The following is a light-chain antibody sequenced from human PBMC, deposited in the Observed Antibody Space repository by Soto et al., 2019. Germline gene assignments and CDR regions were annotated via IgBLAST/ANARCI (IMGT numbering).Light chain of an antibody. CDR2: GAS. CDR3: QQWGSSSWK. Sequence: IVLTHSPGTLSFSPGERATLSFRSSQSVSSTYLAWYQQKPGQAPRLLIYGASTRATGIPDRFSGSGSGTDFTLTISRLEPEDFAVYYCQQWGSSSWKFGKGTKVDIK. V-gene: IGKV3-20*01. J-gene: IGKJ1*01. CDR1: QSVSSTY.